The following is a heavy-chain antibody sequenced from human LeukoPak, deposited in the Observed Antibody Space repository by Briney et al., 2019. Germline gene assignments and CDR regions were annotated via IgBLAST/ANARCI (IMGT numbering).Heavy chain of an antibody. CDR3: AKGSWFDY. J-gene: IGHJ4*02. Sequence: GRSLRLSCAASGFTFDDYAMHWVRQAPGKGLGWVSGISWNSGSIGYADSVKGRFTISRDNAKNSLYLQMNSLRAEDTALYYCAKGSWFDYWGQGTLVIVSS. CDR1: GFTFDDYA. CDR2: ISWNSGSI. V-gene: IGHV3-9*01.